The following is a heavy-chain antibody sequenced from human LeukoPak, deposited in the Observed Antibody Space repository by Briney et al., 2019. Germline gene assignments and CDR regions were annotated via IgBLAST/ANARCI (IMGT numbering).Heavy chain of an antibody. V-gene: IGHV4-4*07. J-gene: IGHJ4*02. CDR2: IYTDGDT. D-gene: IGHD2-21*01. Sequence: PSEPLSLTCSMSGAPIRSYWWSWIRQPAGKGLEGFGRIYTDGDTNLNPPLNSRVTVSLDTSKNQFSLKLISVTAADTAVYYCATAPPGCGGGSAFDSWGQGTLVTVSS. CDR1: GAPIRSYW. CDR3: ATAPPGCGGGSAFDS.